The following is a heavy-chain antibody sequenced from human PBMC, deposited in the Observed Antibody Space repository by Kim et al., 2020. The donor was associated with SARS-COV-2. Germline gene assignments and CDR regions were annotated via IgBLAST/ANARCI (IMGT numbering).Heavy chain of an antibody. V-gene: IGHV3-7*01. J-gene: IGHJ4*02. D-gene: IGHD1-1*01. Sequence: SENFYADSGEGRFTIARDNGKNSRYRQMNSLRADDTAVYHCARGGSWTFDCWGRGTLVTVSS. CDR2: SEN. CDR3: ARGGSWTFDC.